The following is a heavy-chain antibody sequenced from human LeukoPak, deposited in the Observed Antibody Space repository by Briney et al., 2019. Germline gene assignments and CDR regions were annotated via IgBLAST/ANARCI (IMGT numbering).Heavy chain of an antibody. Sequence: SETLSLTCTVSGGSISSSSYYWGWIRQPPGKGLEWIGEINHSGSTNYNPSLKSRVTISVDTSKNQFSLKLSSVTAADTALYYCARHGAGLDYWGQGTLVTVSS. CDR3: ARHGAGLDY. J-gene: IGHJ4*02. CDR2: INHSGST. CDR1: GGSISSSSYY. D-gene: IGHD1-26*01. V-gene: IGHV4-39*01.